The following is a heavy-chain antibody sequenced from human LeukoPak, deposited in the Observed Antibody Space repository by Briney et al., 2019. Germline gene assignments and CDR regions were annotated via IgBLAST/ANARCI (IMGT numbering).Heavy chain of an antibody. J-gene: IGHJ4*02. V-gene: IGHV3-23*01. CDR1: EFSFSNYA. CDR3: AKDRGYGHYYDSSGYYDY. D-gene: IGHD3-22*01. CDR2: ISGSGGGT. Sequence: PGGSLRLSCVGSEFSFSNYAMSWVRQAPGRGLEWVSSISGSGGGTYYADSVKGRFTISRDNSKNTLYLQMNSLRAGDTAVYYCAKDRGYGHYYDSSGYYDYWGQGTLVTVSS.